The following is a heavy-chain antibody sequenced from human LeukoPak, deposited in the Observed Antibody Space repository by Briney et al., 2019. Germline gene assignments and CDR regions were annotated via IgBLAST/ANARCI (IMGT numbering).Heavy chain of an antibody. V-gene: IGHV1-8*01. CDR2: MNPNSGNT. D-gene: IGHD6-19*01. J-gene: IGHJ1*01. CDR1: GYTFTNYD. Sequence: ASVKVSCKASGYTFTNYDINWVRQATGQGLEWMGWMNPNSGNTDYAQKFQGRVTMTRNTSITTAYMELSILRSEDTAIYYCARGGPVAATHKYFQYWGQGTLVTVTS. CDR3: ARGGPVAATHKYFQY.